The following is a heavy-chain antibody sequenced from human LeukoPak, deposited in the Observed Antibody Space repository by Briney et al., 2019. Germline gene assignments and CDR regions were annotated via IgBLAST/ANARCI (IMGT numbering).Heavy chain of an antibody. CDR2: ITSSGGST. Sequence: GGSLRLSCAASGFTFSNYAMSWVRRAPGKGLEWISSITSSGGSTYYADSVKGRFTISRDNSKNTLYLQMNSLRAEDTAVYYCARGLWYNWFDPWGQGTLVTVSS. D-gene: IGHD2-21*01. CDR1: GFTFSNYA. CDR3: ARGLWYNWFDP. V-gene: IGHV3-23*01. J-gene: IGHJ5*02.